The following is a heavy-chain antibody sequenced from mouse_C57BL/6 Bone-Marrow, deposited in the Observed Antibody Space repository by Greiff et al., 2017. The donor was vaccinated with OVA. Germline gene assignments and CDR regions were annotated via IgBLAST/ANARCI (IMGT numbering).Heavy chain of an antibody. V-gene: IGHV5-17*01. CDR3: ARWDYYYGSSLDD. J-gene: IGHJ2*01. Sequence: EVKLMESGGGLVKPGGSLKLSCAASGFTFSDYGMHWVRQAPEKGLEWVAYISSGSSTIYYADTVKGRFTISRDNAKNTLFLQMTSLRSEDTAMYYCARWDYYYGSSLDDWGKGTTLTVSS. D-gene: IGHD1-1*01. CDR1: GFTFSDYG. CDR2: ISSGSSTI.